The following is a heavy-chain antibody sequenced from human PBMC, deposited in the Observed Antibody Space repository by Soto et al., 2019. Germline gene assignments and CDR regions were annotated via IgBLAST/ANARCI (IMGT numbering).Heavy chain of an antibody. CDR2: ISSSSSYI. CDR3: ARESRNYYYYMDV. D-gene: IGHD2-2*01. Sequence: GGSRGRSGASSGFTFSSYRMNWVRQAPGKGLEWVSSISSSSSYIYYADSVKGRFTISRDNAKNSLYLQMNSLRAEDTAVYYCARESRNYYYYMDVWGKGPPVTVSS. V-gene: IGHV3-21*01. CDR1: GFTFSSYR. J-gene: IGHJ6*03.